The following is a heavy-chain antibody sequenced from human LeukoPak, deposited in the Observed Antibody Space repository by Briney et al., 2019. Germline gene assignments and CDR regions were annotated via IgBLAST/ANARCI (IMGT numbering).Heavy chain of an antibody. J-gene: IGHJ5*02. CDR2: IYTSGST. D-gene: IGHD3-22*01. CDR3: ASLNYYDSSGGWFDP. CDR1: GGSISSYY. Sequence: SETLSLTCTVSGGSISSYYWSWIRQPAGKGLEWIGRIYTSGSTNYNPSLKSRVTIPVDKSKNQFSLKLSSVTAADTAVYYCASLNYYDSSGGWFDPWGQGTLVTVSS. V-gene: IGHV4-4*07.